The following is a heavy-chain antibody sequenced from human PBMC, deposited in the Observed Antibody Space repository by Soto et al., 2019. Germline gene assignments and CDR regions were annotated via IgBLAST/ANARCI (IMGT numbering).Heavy chain of an antibody. CDR2: ISYDGSNK. J-gene: IGHJ4*02. Sequence: QVQLVGSGGGVVQPGRSLRLSCAASGFTFSSYGMHWVRQAPGKGLEWVAVISYDGSNKYYADSVKGRFTISRDNSKNTLYLQMNSLRAEDTAVYYCAATWDGYSYGDGVYYFDYWGQGTLVTVSS. V-gene: IGHV3-30*03. D-gene: IGHD5-18*01. CDR3: AATWDGYSYGDGVYYFDY. CDR1: GFTFSSYG.